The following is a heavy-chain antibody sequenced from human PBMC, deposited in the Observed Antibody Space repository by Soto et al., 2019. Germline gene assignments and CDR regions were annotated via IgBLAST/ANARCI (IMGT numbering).Heavy chain of an antibody. D-gene: IGHD5-18*01. J-gene: IGHJ4*02. CDR3: ATLNSFGSDY. CDR1: GLSFSSFW. V-gene: IGHV3-74*03. CDR2: IYTDGSGP. Sequence: PGGSLRPSCAASGLSFSSFWMHWVRQAPGKGLEWVSRIYTDGSGPMYADSVKGRFTISRGNAKSTLYLQMNSLRAEDTAVYYCATLNSFGSDYWGQGTRVTVSS.